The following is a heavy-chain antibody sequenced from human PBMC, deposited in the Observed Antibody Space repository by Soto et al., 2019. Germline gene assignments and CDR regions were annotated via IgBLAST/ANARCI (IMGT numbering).Heavy chain of an antibody. D-gene: IGHD4-17*01. CDR2: MNPNSGNT. CDR3: AREMTTVTTFSYYYGMDV. Sequence: VNVSCKSSGYTFTCYEINLVRQAAGQGLEWMGWMNPNSGNTGYAQKFQGRVTMTRNTSISTAYMELSSLRSEDTAVYYCAREMTTVTTFSYYYGMDVWGQGPTVTVSS. CDR1: GYTFTCYE. V-gene: IGHV1-8*01. J-gene: IGHJ6*02.